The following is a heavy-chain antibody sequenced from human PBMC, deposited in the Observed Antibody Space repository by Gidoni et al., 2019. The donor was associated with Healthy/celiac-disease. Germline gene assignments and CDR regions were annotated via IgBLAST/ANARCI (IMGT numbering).Heavy chain of an antibody. Sequence: EVQLVESGGGLVQPGGSLRLSCAASGFTFSSYWMGWVRQAPGKGLEWVANIKQDGSEKYYVDSVKGRFTISRDNAKNSLYLQMNSLRAEDTAVYYCARDLVSLRIQLWLHDYWGQGTLVTVSS. D-gene: IGHD5-18*01. CDR3: ARDLVSLRIQLWLHDY. CDR1: GFTFSSYW. CDR2: IKQDGSEK. V-gene: IGHV3-7*01. J-gene: IGHJ4*02.